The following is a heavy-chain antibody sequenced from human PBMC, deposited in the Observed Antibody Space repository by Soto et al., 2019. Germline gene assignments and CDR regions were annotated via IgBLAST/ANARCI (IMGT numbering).Heavy chain of an antibody. J-gene: IGHJ6*02. Sequence: QVQLVESGGGVVQPGRSLRLSCAAPGFTFSSYGMHWVRQAPGKGLEWVAVISYDGSNKYYADSVKGRFTISRDNSKNTLYLQRNSLRAEDTAVYYCAKDKGSVGMDVWGQGTTVTVSS. CDR2: ISYDGSNK. D-gene: IGHD3-10*01. CDR3: AKDKGSVGMDV. V-gene: IGHV3-30*18. CDR1: GFTFSSYG.